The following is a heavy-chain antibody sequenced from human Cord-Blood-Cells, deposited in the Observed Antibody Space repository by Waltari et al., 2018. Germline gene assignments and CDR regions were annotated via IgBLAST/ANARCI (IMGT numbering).Heavy chain of an antibody. CDR2: INHSGTT. V-gene: IGHV4-34*01. D-gene: IGHD1-26*01. Sequence: QVQLQQWGAGLLKPSETLSLTCAVYGGSFSGYYWSWIRQPPGKGLEWIGEINHSGTTNYNPSLKSRVTISVDTSKNQFSLKLSSVTAADTAVYYCAREGRVGATFDYWGQGTLVTVSS. J-gene: IGHJ4*02. CDR3: AREGRVGATFDY. CDR1: GGSFSGYY.